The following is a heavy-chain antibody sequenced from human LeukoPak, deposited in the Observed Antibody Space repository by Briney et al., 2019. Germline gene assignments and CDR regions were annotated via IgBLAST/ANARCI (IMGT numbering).Heavy chain of an antibody. D-gene: IGHD1/OR15-1a*01. J-gene: IGHJ3*02. Sequence: GGSLRLSCAASGFTFSSYGVHWVRQAPGKGLEWVAVISYDGTNKYYADSVKGRITISRDNSENTLYLQMSSLRAEDTAVYYCARDMNNRGAFDIWGQGTMVTVSS. V-gene: IGHV3-30*03. CDR2: ISYDGTNK. CDR3: ARDMNNRGAFDI. CDR1: GFTFSSYG.